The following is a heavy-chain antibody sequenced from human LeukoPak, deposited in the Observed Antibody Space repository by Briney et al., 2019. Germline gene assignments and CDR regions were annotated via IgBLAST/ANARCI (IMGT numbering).Heavy chain of an antibody. D-gene: IGHD3-3*01. V-gene: IGHV1-69*04. Sequence: SVNVSCKVSGYIFPRYDIHWVRQAPGQGLEWMGRIIPILGIANYAQKFQGRVTITANKSTSTAYMELSRLRSEDMAVYYWARGDYDFWSVYYMGEVNWFDPWGQGTLVTVSS. CDR3: ARGDYDFWSVYYMGEVNWFDP. CDR2: IIPILGIA. CDR1: GYIFPRYD. J-gene: IGHJ5*02.